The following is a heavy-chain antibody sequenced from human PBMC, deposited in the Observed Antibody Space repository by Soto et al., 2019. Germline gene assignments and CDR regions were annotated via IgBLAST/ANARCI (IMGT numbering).Heavy chain of an antibody. CDR1: AGSISGYY. CDR2: ISDTGST. CDR3: VRGRPWELYDY. D-gene: IGHD1-26*01. V-gene: IGHV4-59*01. Sequence: QVQLQESGPGLVKPSETLSLTCTVSAGSISGYYWSWIRQHPGKGLECIGYISDTGSTNYNPSLKSRVTISVDTYKNQFSLKLTSMTAADTAVYYCVRGRPWELYDYWGQGTLVTVSS. J-gene: IGHJ4*02.